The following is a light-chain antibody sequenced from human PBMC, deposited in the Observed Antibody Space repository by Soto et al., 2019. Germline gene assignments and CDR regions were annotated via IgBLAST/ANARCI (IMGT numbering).Light chain of an antibody. CDR1: SSDVGGYNY. J-gene: IGLJ1*01. Sequence: ALTQPASVSGSPGQSITISCTGTSSDVGGYNYVSWYQQHPGKAPKLMIYDVSNRPSGVSNRFSGSKSGNTASLTISGLQAEDEADYYCSSYTSSSSPYVFGTGTKLTVL. CDR3: SSYTSSSSPYV. V-gene: IGLV2-14*01. CDR2: DVS.